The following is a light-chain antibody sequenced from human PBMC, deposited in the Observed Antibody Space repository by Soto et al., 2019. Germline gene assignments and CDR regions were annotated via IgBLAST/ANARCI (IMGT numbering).Light chain of an antibody. V-gene: IGLV2-14*01. J-gene: IGLJ1*01. Sequence: QSALTQPPSASGTPGQSVTIPCTGTSSDVGDYNYVSWYQQHPGKAPKLMIYEVSNRPSGVSNRFSGSKSGNTASLTISGLQAEDEADYYCSSYTSSSTPYVFGTGTQLTVL. CDR1: SSDVGDYNY. CDR3: SSYTSSSTPYV. CDR2: EVS.